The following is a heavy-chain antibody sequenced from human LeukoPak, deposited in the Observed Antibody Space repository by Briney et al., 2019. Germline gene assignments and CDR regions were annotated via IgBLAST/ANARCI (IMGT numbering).Heavy chain of an antibody. V-gene: IGHV4-39*01. D-gene: IGHD6-19*01. CDR2: VHNVGST. Sequence: SETPSLTCTVSGVSTTNGIYYWAWIRQPPGKGLEWIGSVHNVGSTYYNLSLRSRVTMSKDTSKNLLSLRLNSVTAADTAVYYCARHAEYNSGWHFYLDHWGQGILVTVSS. J-gene: IGHJ4*02. CDR1: GVSTTNGIYY. CDR3: ARHAEYNSGWHFYLDH.